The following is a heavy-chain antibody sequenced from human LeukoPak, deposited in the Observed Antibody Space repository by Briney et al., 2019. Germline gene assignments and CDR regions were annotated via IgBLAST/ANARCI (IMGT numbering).Heavy chain of an antibody. Sequence: SETLSLPCTVSGASISSGGYYWSWIRQHTGQGLAWVGYIYYSGSTYYNPSLKSRVTISVDTSKNQFSLKLSSVTSADTAVYYCASLSWFGEKAFDIWGQGTLVTVSS. D-gene: IGHD3-10*01. J-gene: IGHJ3*02. CDR1: GASISSGGYY. CDR3: ASLSWFGEKAFDI. V-gene: IGHV4-31*03. CDR2: IYYSGST.